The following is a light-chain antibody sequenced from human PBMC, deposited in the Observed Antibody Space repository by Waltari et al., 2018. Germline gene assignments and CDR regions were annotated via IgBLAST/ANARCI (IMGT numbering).Light chain of an antibody. CDR1: QSVGRS. J-gene: IGKJ1*01. Sequence: EIVLTQSPCTLSLSPGERATLACRASQSVGRSLAWYQQKPGQPPRLLIYDASRRATGIPDRFSGSGSGTDFSLTISTLEPEDFAVYYCQHYVRLPATFGQGTKVEI. CDR3: QHYVRLPAT. CDR2: DAS. V-gene: IGKV3-20*01.